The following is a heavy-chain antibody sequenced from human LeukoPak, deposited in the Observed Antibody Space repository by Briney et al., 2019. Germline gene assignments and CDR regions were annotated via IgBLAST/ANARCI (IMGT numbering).Heavy chain of an antibody. CDR3: ATWAGYCWTTSCGNTFDY. CDR2: MNANSGNT. CDR1: GYTFTSND. J-gene: IGHJ4*02. D-gene: IGHD2-2*01. V-gene: IGHV1-8*01. Sequence: GASVKVSCKASGYTFTSNDINWVRQATGQGLEWMGWMNANSGNTGYAQKFQGRVTMTRNTSISTAYMELSSLRSEDTAVYYCATWAGYCWTTSCGNTFDYWGQGTLVTVSS.